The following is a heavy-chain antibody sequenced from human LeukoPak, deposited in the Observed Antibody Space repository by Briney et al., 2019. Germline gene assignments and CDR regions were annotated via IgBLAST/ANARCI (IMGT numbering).Heavy chain of an antibody. D-gene: IGHD1-26*01. CDR3: ARGSSPPSSGSYYSY. CDR2: ISSSSSYI. CDR1: GFTFSSYS. Sequence: GGSLRLSCAASGFTFSSYSMNWVRQAPGKGLEWVSSISSSSSYIYYADSVKGRFTIPRDNAKNSLYLQMNSLRAEDTAVYYCARGSSPPSSGSYYSYWGQGTLVTVSS. V-gene: IGHV3-21*01. J-gene: IGHJ4*02.